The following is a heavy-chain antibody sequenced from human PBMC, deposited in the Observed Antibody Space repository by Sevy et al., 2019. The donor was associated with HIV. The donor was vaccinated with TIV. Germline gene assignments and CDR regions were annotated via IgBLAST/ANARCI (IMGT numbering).Heavy chain of an antibody. J-gene: IGHJ4*02. D-gene: IGHD6-13*01. V-gene: IGHV3-30-3*01. Sequence: GGSLRLSCAASGFTFRSYAMQWVRQAPGMGLEWVAVVGYDGSDKYYADSVKGRFTISRDNSKKTLYLQMNSLRAEDTAVYYCAKVMSAAGYYFDYWGQRTLVTVSS. CDR1: GFTFRSYA. CDR3: AKVMSAAGYYFDY. CDR2: VGYDGSDK.